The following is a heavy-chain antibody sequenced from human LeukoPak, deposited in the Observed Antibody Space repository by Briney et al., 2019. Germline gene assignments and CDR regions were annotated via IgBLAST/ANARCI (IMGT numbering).Heavy chain of an antibody. CDR3: TTGLSQAGYSSSWYGFPFDY. V-gene: IGHV3-21*03. CDR1: GFTFSSHS. D-gene: IGHD6-13*01. CDR2: ISTSSSYI. Sequence: GGSLRLSCAGSGFTFSSHSMNWVRQAPGKGLEWVSSISTSSSYIDYADSVKGRFTISRDNAKKSLYLQMNSLRAEDTAVYYCTTGLSQAGYSSSWYGFPFDYWGQGTLVTVSS. J-gene: IGHJ4*02.